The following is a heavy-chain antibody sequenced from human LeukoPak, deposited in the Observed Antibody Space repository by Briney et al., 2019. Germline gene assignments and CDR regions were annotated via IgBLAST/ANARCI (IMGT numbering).Heavy chain of an antibody. D-gene: IGHD6-13*01. J-gene: IGHJ4*02. CDR3: AKRFANSSSYYYFDS. Sequence: GGSLRLSCAASGFTFSSYAMSWVRQAPGKGLQWVSSISGSGVSTPYADPVKGRFTISRDNSKNTLYLQMDSLRAEDTALYYCAKRFANSSSYYYFDSWGQGTLVTVSS. CDR1: GFTFSSYA. CDR2: ISGSGVST. V-gene: IGHV3-23*01.